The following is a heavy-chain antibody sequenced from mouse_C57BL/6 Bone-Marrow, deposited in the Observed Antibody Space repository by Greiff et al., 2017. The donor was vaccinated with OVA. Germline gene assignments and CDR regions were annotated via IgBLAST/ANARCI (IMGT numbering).Heavy chain of an antibody. CDR3: ARGITTVVEN. J-gene: IGHJ2*01. D-gene: IGHD1-1*01. CDR2: IYPGSGNT. CDR1: GYSFTSYY. V-gene: IGHV1-66*01. Sequence: VQLQQSGPELVKPGASVKISCKASGYSFTSYYIHWVKQRPGQGLEWIGWIYPGSGNTKYNEKFKGKATLTADTSSSTAYMQHSSITSDDSAVYYCARGITTVVENWGQGTTLTVSS.